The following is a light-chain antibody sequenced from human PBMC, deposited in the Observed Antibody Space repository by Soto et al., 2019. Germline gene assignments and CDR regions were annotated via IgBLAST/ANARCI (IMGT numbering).Light chain of an antibody. J-gene: IGLJ1*01. Sequence: QSALTQPASVSGSPGQSITISCTGTSSDVGGYNYVSWYQQHPGKAPKLMIYDVSNRPSGVSNRFSGSKSGNTASLTISGLQAEDEADYYCSSYTSSHYVFGTGTKLT. CDR3: SSYTSSHYV. V-gene: IGLV2-14*01. CDR2: DVS. CDR1: SSDVGGYNY.